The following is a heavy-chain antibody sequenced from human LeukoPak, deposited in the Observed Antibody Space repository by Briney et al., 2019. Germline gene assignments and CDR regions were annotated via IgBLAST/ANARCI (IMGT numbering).Heavy chain of an antibody. V-gene: IGHV3-30*18. Sequence: GGSLRLSCAASGFTFISYGMDWVRQARGKGLEWVAVISKDGSDKKYADSVKGRFIISRDNSRNTLYLQMNSLRAEDTAVYYCAKEYDGYWGQGTLVTVSS. D-gene: IGHD2-8*01. J-gene: IGHJ4*02. CDR3: AKEYDGY. CDR2: ISKDGSDK. CDR1: GFTFISYG.